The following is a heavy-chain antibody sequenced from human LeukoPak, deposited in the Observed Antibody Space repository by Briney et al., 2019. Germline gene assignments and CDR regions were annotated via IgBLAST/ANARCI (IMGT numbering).Heavy chain of an antibody. CDR3: ARDRGVVVAANWFDP. CDR2: INPSGGST. CDR1: GYTFTSYY. V-gene: IGHV1-46*01. Sequence: ASVKVSCKASGYTFTSYYMHWVRQAPGQGLEWMGIINPSGGSTSYAQKFQGRVTMTRDMSTSTVYMELSSLRSEDTAVYYCARDRGVVVAANWFDPWGQGTLVTVSS. D-gene: IGHD2-15*01. J-gene: IGHJ5*02.